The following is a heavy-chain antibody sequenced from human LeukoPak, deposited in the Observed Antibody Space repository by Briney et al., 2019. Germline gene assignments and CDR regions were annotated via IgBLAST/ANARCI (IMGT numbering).Heavy chain of an antibody. CDR3: ARDVWTGVAVSDY. D-gene: IGHD6-19*01. V-gene: IGHV3-7*01. CDR1: GFTFSSYW. Sequence: GGSLRLSCVASGFTFSSYWMTWVRQAPGKGLEWLANIKEDGSIQYYLDSVRGRFTISRDNAKTSVYLQLNSLRADDTAVYYCARDVWTGVAVSDYWGQGTLVTVFS. CDR2: IKEDGSIQ. J-gene: IGHJ4*02.